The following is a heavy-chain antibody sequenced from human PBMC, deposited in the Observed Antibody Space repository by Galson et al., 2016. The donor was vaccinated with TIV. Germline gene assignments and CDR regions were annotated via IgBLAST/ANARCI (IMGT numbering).Heavy chain of an antibody. D-gene: IGHD6-19*01. CDR2: ISYDGNYK. J-gene: IGHJ6*02. CDR3: AREDHQYGSGWYSYYYYYGLDI. Sequence: SLRLSCATSGFAVSSIYGSWVRQAPGKGLQCVAIISYDGNYKYYADSVKGRFTISRDNSMNRLYLQMSSLTPADTALYYCAREDHQYGSGWYSYYYYYGLDIWGQGTTVTVS. CDR1: GFAVSSIY. V-gene: IGHV3-30*04.